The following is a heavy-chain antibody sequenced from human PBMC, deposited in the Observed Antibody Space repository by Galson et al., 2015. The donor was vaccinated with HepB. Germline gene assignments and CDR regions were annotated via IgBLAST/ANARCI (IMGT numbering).Heavy chain of an antibody. D-gene: IGHD5-18*01. CDR2: ISGNGDST. J-gene: IGHJ5*01. CDR1: GFAFDTHA. V-gene: IGHV3-23*01. Sequence: SLRLSCAASGFAFDTHAMSWVRQAPGRGLEWISGISGNGDSTFYAGSVKGRFTVPRDNSNNMLYLQMNSLRAEDAGLYFCAKGYGLFDSWGQGILVTVSS. CDR3: AKGYGLFDS.